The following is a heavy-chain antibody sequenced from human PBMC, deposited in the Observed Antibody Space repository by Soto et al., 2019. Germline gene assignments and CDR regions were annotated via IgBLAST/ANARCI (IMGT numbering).Heavy chain of an antibody. CDR2: IYYSGST. CDR3: ARRYSSAFDI. V-gene: IGHV4-59*08. D-gene: IGHD6-13*01. J-gene: IGHJ3*02. CDR1: GGSISSYY. Sequence: QVQLQESGPGLVKPSETLSLTCTVSGGSISSYYWSWIRQPPGRGLEWIGYIYYSGSTNYNTSLKSRGTRRGNTAKNQATLTLRSVTAADTTVYYCARRYSSAFDIWGQGTMVTVSS.